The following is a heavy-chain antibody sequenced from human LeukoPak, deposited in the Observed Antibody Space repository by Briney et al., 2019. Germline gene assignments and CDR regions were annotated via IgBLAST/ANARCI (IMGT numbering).Heavy chain of an antibody. J-gene: IGHJ6*04. V-gene: IGHV3-73*01. D-gene: IGHD3-10*01. CDR1: GFTFIVSA. CDR3: TRRGHYYGSGSYYNYYYYGMDV. Sequence: GGSLKLSCAASGFTFIVSAMHWVRQASGKGLEWVCRIRSKANSYATAYPSSVKGRFTISRDDSKNPAYLQMNSLKTEDTAVYYCTRRGHYYGSGSYYNYYYYGMDVWGKGTTVTVSS. CDR2: IRSKANSYAT.